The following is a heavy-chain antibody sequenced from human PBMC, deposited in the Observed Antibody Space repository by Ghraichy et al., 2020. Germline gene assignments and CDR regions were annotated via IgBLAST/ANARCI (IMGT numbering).Heavy chain of an antibody. CDR1: GGSISSYY. CDR3: ARGTSGYGSGEDYYYYMDV. CDR2: IYYSGST. Sequence: SETLSLTCTVSGGSISSYYWSWIRQPPGKGLEWIGYIYYSGSTNYNPSLKSRVTISVDTSKNQFSLKLSSVTAADTAVYYCARGTSGYGSGEDYYYYMDVWGKGTTVTVSS. D-gene: IGHD3-10*01. J-gene: IGHJ6*03. V-gene: IGHV4-59*01.